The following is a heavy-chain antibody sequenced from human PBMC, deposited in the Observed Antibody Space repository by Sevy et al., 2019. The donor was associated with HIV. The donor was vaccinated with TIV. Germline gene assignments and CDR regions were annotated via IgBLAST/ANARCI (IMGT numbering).Heavy chain of an antibody. D-gene: IGHD6-19*01. V-gene: IGHV3-7*01. CDR1: QFTFSTFW. CDR3: AREPQGYYSSRYFDL. J-gene: IGHJ2*01. Sequence: GGSLRLSCAASQFTFSTFWMSWVRQAPGKGLEWVANIKQDGSEEYYMDSVKGRFTISRDNAKNSLYLQMNSLRAEDTAVYYCAREPQGYYSSRYFDLWGRGTLVTLSS. CDR2: IKQDGSEE.